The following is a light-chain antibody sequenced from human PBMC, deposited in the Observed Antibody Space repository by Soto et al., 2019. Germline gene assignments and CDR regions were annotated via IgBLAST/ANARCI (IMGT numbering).Light chain of an antibody. CDR1: QTISSW. CDR2: DAS. J-gene: IGKJ2*01. CDR3: QQYDSYSVST. V-gene: IGKV1-5*01. Sequence: DIQMTQSPSTLSASVGDRVTITCRASQTISSWLAWHQQKPGKAPKLLISDASTLKSGVPSRFSGGGSGTEFTLTISSLQPDDFATYYCQQYDSYSVSTFGQGTKLEIK.